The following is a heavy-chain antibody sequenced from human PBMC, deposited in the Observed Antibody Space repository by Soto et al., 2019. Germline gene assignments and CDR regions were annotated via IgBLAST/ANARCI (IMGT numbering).Heavy chain of an antibody. V-gene: IGHV4-39*01. D-gene: IGHD3-16*01. Sequence: QLQLQESGPGLVKPSETLSLTCTVSGGSISSSSYYWGWIRQPPGPGLEWIGSIYYSRSTYYNPSLKSRVTISVDTSKNQFSLKLSSGTAADTAVYYCARLDLLRSDYWGPGTLVTVSS. J-gene: IGHJ4*02. CDR3: ARLDLLRSDY. CDR2: IYYSRST. CDR1: GGSISSSSYY.